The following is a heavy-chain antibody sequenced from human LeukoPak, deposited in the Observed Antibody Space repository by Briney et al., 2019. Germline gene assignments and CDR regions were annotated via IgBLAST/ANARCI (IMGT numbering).Heavy chain of an antibody. CDR3: ARIEGAHYDILTGYPDY. D-gene: IGHD3-9*01. Sequence: SETLSLTCAVYGGSFSGYYWSWIRQPPGKGLEWIGEINHCGSTNYNPSLESRVTISVDTSKNQFSLKLSSVTAADTAVYYCARIEGAHYDILTGYPDYWGQGTLVTVSS. V-gene: IGHV4-34*01. CDR1: GGSFSGYY. J-gene: IGHJ4*02. CDR2: INHCGST.